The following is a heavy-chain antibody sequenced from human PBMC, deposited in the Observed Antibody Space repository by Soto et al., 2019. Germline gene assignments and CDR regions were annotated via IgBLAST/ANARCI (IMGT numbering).Heavy chain of an antibody. V-gene: IGHV3-21*01. CDR2: ISSSSSYI. CDR3: ASYNWNSNGMDV. Sequence: SVGSLRLSCAASGFTFSSYSMNWVRQAPGKGLEWVSSISSSSSYIYYADSVKGRFTISRDNAKNSLYLQMNSLRAEDTAVYYCASYNWNSNGMDVWGQGTTVTVSS. D-gene: IGHD1-7*01. CDR1: GFTFSSYS. J-gene: IGHJ6*02.